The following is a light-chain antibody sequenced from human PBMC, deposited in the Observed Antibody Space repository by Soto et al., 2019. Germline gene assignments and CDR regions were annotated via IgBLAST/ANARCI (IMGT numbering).Light chain of an antibody. V-gene: IGKV1-9*01. CDR1: QGIRNY. CDR2: AAS. CDR3: QQLNDYPYT. J-gene: IGKJ2*01. Sequence: DIQLTQSPSLLSASVGDRVTITCRASQGIRNYLAWYQQRPAKAPELLIYAASTLQTEVPPRFSGSGSGTEFTLRISNLQPEDFATYYCQQLNDYPYTFGQGTKLEIK.